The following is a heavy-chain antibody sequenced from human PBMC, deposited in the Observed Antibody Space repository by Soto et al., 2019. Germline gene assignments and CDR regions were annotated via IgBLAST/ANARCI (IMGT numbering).Heavy chain of an antibody. D-gene: IGHD3-22*01. Sequence: SETLSLTCTVSGGSISSGGYYWSWIRQHPGKGLEWIGYIYYSGSTYYNPSLKSRVTISVDTSKNQFSLKLSSVTAADTAVYYCASLMIVENRAFDWYFDLWGRGTLVTVSS. CDR1: GGSISSGGYY. CDR2: IYYSGST. V-gene: IGHV4-31*03. J-gene: IGHJ2*01. CDR3: ASLMIVENRAFDWYFDL.